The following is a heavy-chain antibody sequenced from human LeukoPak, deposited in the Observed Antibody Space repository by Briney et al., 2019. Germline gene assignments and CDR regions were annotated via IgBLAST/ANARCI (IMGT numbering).Heavy chain of an antibody. D-gene: IGHD3-3*01. CDR1: GGSISSGGYY. CDR2: IYYSGST. J-gene: IGHJ4*02. V-gene: IGHV4-31*03. Sequence: PSETLSLTCTVSGGSISSGGYYWSWIRQHPGKGLEWIGYIYYSGSTYYNPSLKSRVTISVVTSKNQFSLKLSSVTAADTAVYYCAEAYYDFWSGYPTYFDYWGQGTLVTVSS. CDR3: AEAYYDFWSGYPTYFDY.